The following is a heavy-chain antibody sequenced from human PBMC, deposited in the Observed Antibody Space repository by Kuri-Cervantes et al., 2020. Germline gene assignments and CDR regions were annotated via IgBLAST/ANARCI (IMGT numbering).Heavy chain of an antibody. D-gene: IGHD2-2*01. CDR1: GFTFSSYA. Sequence: GESLKISCAASGFTFSSYAMHWVRQAPGKGLEWVAVISYDGSNKYYADSVKGRFTISRDNSKNTLYLQMNSLRAEDTAVYYCARDRGDQLLLDYWGQGTLVTVSS. CDR3: ARDRGDQLLLDY. J-gene: IGHJ4*02. V-gene: IGHV3-30-3*01. CDR2: ISYDGSNK.